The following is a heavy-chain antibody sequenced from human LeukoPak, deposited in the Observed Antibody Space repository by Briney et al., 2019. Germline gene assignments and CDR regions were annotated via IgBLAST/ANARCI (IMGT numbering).Heavy chain of an antibody. Sequence: GGSLRLSCAASGFTFSDYYMSWIRQAPGKGLEWVSYISSSGSTIYYADSVKGRFTISRDNAKNSLYLQMNSLRAEDTAVYYCARDPAQSYSSGWFGSGVGNYFDYWGQGTLVTVSS. CDR2: ISSSGSTI. CDR3: ARDPAQSYSSGWFGSGVGNYFDY. V-gene: IGHV3-11*04. CDR1: GFTFSDYY. J-gene: IGHJ4*02. D-gene: IGHD6-19*01.